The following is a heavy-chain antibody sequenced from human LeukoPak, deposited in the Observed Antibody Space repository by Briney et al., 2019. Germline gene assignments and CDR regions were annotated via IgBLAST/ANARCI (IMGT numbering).Heavy chain of an antibody. CDR2: ISGGGGSA. J-gene: IGHJ6*03. CDR3: AKGAYSSGWGRYYYMDV. CDR1: GFTFSSYA. D-gene: IGHD6-19*01. Sequence: PGGSLRLSCAASGFTFSSYAMSWVRQAPGKGLEWVSVISGGGGSAYYADSVKGRFTISRDNSKNTLYLQMNSLRAEDTAVYYCAKGAYSSGWGRYYYMDVWGKGTTVTVSS. V-gene: IGHV3-23*01.